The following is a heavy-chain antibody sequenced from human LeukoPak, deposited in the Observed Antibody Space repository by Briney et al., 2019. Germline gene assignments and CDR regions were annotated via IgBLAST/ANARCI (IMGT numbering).Heavy chain of an antibody. Sequence: GGSLRLSCAASGFTFSSYGMHWVRQAPGKGLEWVAFIRYDGSNKYYADSVKGRFTISRDNAKNSLYLQMNSLRAEDTAVYYCVWIRDAFDIWGQGTMVTVSS. D-gene: IGHD5-12*01. J-gene: IGHJ3*02. CDR1: GFTFSSYG. CDR3: VWIRDAFDI. V-gene: IGHV3-30*02. CDR2: IRYDGSNK.